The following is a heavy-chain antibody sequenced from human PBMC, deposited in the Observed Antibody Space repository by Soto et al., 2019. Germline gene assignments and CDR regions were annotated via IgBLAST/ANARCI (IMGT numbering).Heavy chain of an antibody. D-gene: IGHD3-9*01. J-gene: IGHJ4*02. CDR3: ASFQLRYFDWLSPPHN. CDR2: IYYSGST. CDR1: GGCMSSNSYY. V-gene: IGHV4-39*01. Sequence: SETLALTCTVSGGCMSSNSYYWGWIRQPPGKGLEWIGSIYYSGSTYYNPSLKSRVTISVDTSKNQFSLKLSSVTAADTAVYYCASFQLRYFDWLSPPHNWGQGTLVTVSS.